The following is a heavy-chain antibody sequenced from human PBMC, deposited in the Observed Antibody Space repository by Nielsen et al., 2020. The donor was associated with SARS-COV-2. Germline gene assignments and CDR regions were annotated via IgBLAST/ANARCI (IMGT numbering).Heavy chain of an antibody. CDR3: ARDAGYSSGWYGDYYYYMDV. V-gene: IGHV3-11*06. D-gene: IGHD6-19*01. J-gene: IGHJ6*03. CDR1: GFTFSDYY. CDR2: ISDFSSDT. Sequence: GESLKISCAGSGFTFSDYYMSWIRQAPGKGLEWVSNISDFSSDTNYADSVKGRFTISRDNAKNSLYLQMNSLRAEDTAVYYCARDAGYSSGWYGDYYYYMDVWGKGTTVTVSS.